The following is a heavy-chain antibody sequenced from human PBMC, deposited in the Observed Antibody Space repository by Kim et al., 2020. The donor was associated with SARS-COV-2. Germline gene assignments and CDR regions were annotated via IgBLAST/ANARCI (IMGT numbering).Heavy chain of an antibody. CDR1: GFTSSDYH. V-gene: IGHV3-72*01. CDR2: IKDKVQSYTT. D-gene: IGHD3-10*01. J-gene: IGHJ4*02. Sequence: GGSLRLSCAVSGFTSSDYHMDWVRQAPGKGLEWLGRIKDKVQSYTTNYAASVKGRFTISRDDSKNSVYLQMNSLKTEDTAVYYCARDNMGSYDYWGQGTQVTVSS. CDR3: ARDNMGSYDY.